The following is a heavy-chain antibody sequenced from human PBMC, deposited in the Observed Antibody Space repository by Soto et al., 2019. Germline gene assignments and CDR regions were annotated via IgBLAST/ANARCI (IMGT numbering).Heavy chain of an antibody. J-gene: IGHJ5*02. Sequence: PGGSLRLSCAASGFTFSNFGMHWARQAPGKGLEWVAVIWNDGSIKYYADSVKGRFTISRDNSKNTLFLQMSSLRTEDTAVYYCARDLEGDILWFDPWGQGTLVTVSS. CDR2: IWNDGSIK. D-gene: IGHD2-21*01. CDR3: ARDLEGDILWFDP. CDR1: GFTFSNFG. V-gene: IGHV3-33*01.